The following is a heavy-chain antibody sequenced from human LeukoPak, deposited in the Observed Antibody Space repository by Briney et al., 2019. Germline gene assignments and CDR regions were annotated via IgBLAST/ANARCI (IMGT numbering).Heavy chain of an antibody. J-gene: IGHJ2*01. V-gene: IGHV4-61*01. CDR1: GGSVSSGNYY. D-gene: IGHD1-26*01. Sequence: PSETLSLTCTVSGGSVSSGNYYWSWIRQPPGKGLEWIGYIYYSGSTNYNPSLKSRVTISADTSKNQFSLKLTSVTAADTAVYYCARGVGAVYWYFDLWGRGTLVTVSS. CDR3: ARGVGAVYWYFDL. CDR2: IYYSGST.